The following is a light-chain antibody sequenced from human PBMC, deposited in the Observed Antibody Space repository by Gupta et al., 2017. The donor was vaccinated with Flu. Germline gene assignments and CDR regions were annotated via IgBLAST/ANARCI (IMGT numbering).Light chain of an antibody. J-gene: IGKJ1*01. V-gene: IGKV2-30*02. CDR3: MQGTHWPT. CDR1: QSLVHRNGNTY. CDR2: RVS. Sequence: DVVMTQSPLSLPVTLGQPASISCRSSQSLVHRNGNTYLTWFQQRPGQSPRRLIYRVSNRDSGVPDRFSGSGSGTDFTLKSSRVEAEDVGIYYCMQGTHWPTFGQGTKVEIK.